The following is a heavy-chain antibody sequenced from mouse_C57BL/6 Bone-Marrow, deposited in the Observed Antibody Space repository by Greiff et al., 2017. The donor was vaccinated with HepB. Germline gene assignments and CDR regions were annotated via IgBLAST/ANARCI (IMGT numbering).Heavy chain of an antibody. V-gene: IGHV1-39*01. CDR3: ARWGGSSYDYAMDY. CDR2: INPNYGTT. Sequence: EVKLMESGPELVKPGASVKISCKASGYSFTDYNMNWVKQCNGKSLEWIGVINPNYGTTSYNQKFKGKATLTVDQSSSTAYMQLNSLTSEDSAVYYCARWGGSSYDYAMDYWGQGTSVTVSS. J-gene: IGHJ4*01. D-gene: IGHD1-1*01. CDR1: GYSFTDYN.